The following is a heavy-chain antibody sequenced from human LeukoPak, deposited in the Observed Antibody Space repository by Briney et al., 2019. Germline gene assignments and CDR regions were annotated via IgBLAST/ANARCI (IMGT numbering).Heavy chain of an antibody. CDR2: MKEDGSQI. D-gene: IGHD3-3*01. V-gene: IGHV3-7*03. J-gene: IGHJ4*02. Sequence: PGGSLRLSCAGTGFTFSNYWMNWVRQAPGKGLEWVANMKEDGSQIYYVDSVKGRFTISRDNAKNSVYLQMNSLRAEDTAVYYCAKERIPSYDFWSGYYSGFDYWGQGTLVTVSS. CDR1: GFTFSNYW. CDR3: AKERIPSYDFWSGYYSGFDY.